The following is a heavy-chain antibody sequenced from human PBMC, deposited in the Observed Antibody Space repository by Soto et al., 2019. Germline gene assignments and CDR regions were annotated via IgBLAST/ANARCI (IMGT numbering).Heavy chain of an antibody. CDR3: ARVDSSGSYFDS. V-gene: IGHV4-59*01. CDR1: GGSISSYY. Sequence: QVQLQESGPGLVKPSETLSLTCTVSGGSISSYYWSWIRQPPGKGLEWIAYIYYAGSTNYNPSLQSRVTLSADTSKNQVSLKLSSVTAADTAMYYCARVDSSGSYFDSWGQGTLVTVSS. D-gene: IGHD3-22*01. CDR2: IYYAGST. J-gene: IGHJ4*02.